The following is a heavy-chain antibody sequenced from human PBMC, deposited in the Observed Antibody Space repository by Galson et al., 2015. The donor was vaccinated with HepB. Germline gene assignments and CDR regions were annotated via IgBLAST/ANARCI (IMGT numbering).Heavy chain of an antibody. CDR3: ARGLDDSSARPFAY. CDR1: GFTFTIYA. J-gene: IGHJ4*02. Sequence: SLRLSCAASGFTFTIYAMSWVRQAPGKGLEWVSTIRGNGGSTSYADSVKGRFTISRDNSRNTLYLQMNTLRAGDTAVYYCARGLDDSSARPFAYWGQGTLVTVSS. CDR2: IRGNGGST. D-gene: IGHD3-22*01. V-gene: IGHV3-23*01.